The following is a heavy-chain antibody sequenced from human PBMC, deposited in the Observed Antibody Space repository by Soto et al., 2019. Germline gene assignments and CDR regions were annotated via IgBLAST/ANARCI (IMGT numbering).Heavy chain of an antibody. CDR3: AKGGIHLWEPQDY. D-gene: IGHD5-18*01. J-gene: IGHJ4*02. Sequence: PGGSLRLSCAVSGFTFSSYAMSWVRQAPGKGLEWVSAISDSGGSTYYADSVKGRFTISRDNSKNTLYLQMNSLRAEDTAVYYCAKGGIHLWEPQDYWGQGTLVTVSS. CDR2: ISDSGGST. V-gene: IGHV3-23*01. CDR1: GFTFSSYA.